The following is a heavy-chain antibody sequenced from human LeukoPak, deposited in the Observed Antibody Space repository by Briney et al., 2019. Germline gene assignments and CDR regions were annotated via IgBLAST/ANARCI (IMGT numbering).Heavy chain of an antibody. CDR2: INPKTGGT. D-gene: IGHD2-15*01. J-gene: IGHJ4*02. CDR1: GYTFTDYN. CDR3: ARRFCSGGSCIPDF. Sequence: ASVKVSCKTSGYTFTDYNVYWVRQAPEQGLEWMGWINPKTGGTIYAQRFQGRVTMTKDTSITTAYMELRSLRFDDTAVYYCARRFCSGGSCIPDFWGQGALVTVSS. V-gene: IGHV1-2*02.